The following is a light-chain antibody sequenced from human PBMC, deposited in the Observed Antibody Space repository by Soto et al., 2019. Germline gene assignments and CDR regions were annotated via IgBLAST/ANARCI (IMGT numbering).Light chain of an antibody. J-gene: IGLJ1*01. CDR2: TNT. CDR1: SSNVGGNP. V-gene: IGLV1-44*01. Sequence: SVLTQPPSASGTPGQRVTISCSGSSSNVGGNPVNWYQHVPTTAPKLLIYTNTQRPSGVPDRFSGSKSGTSASLAISGLQSEDEADYYCASWDDSLSGPVFGTGTKVTVL. CDR3: ASWDDSLSGPV.